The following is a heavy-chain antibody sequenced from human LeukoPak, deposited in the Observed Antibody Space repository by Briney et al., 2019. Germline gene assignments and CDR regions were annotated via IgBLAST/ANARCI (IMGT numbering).Heavy chain of an antibody. V-gene: IGHV4-39*07. CDR3: AGSSGYDASLIDY. CDR1: GGSISSGSYY. CDR2: INHSGST. D-gene: IGHD5-12*01. Sequence: SQTLSLTCTVSGGSISSGSYYWSWIRQPPGKGLEWIGEINHSGSTNYNPSLKSRVTISVDTSKNQFSLKLSSVTAADTAVYYCAGSSGYDASLIDYWGQGTLVTVSS. J-gene: IGHJ4*02.